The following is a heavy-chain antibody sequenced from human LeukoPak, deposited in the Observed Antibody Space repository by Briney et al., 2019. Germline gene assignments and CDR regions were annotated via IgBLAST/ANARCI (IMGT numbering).Heavy chain of an antibody. V-gene: IGHV3-7*04. CDR2: ISKDGSNQ. CDR3: AGGALDY. CDR1: GFTFCDYW. J-gene: IGHJ4*02. Sequence: GGALRLSCADSGFTFCDYWMSWVRQSPGQGLEWVSKISKDGSNQCFVDSVKGRFTISRDNGKNLLFLQMDSLRAEDTAVYYCAGGALDYWGPGTLVSVSS.